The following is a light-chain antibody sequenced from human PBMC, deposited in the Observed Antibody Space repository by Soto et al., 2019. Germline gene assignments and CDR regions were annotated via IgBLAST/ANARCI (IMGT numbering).Light chain of an antibody. J-gene: IGKJ2*01. CDR1: QSVSRTF. CDR2: GTS. Sequence: IVLTQSPGTLSLSPGESATLSCRVAQSVSRTFLAWYQQKPGQAPKLLIYGTSSRASGTPDRFSGSGSGTDFTLSISRLEPEDFAVYYCLHYGNSVYTFGQGTNLEIK. CDR3: LHYGNSVYT. V-gene: IGKV3-20*01.